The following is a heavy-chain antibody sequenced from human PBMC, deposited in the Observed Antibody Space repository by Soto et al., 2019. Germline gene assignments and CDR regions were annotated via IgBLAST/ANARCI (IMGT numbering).Heavy chain of an antibody. CDR3: ARLKVAPPLLGY. V-gene: IGHV3-74*01. Sequence: AGGSLRLSCAASGFTFSSYWMHWVRQAPGKGLVWVSRINSDGSSTSYADSVKGRFTISRDNAKNTLYLQMNSLRAEDTAVYYCARLKVAPPLLGYWGQGTLVTVSS. D-gene: IGHD3-16*01. J-gene: IGHJ4*02. CDR2: INSDGSST. CDR1: GFTFSSYW.